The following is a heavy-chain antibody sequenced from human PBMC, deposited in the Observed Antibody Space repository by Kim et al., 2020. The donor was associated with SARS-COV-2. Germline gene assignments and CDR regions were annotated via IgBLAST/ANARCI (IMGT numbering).Heavy chain of an antibody. CDR2: INHSGST. CDR1: GGSFSGYY. Sequence: SETLSLTCAVYGGSFSGYYWSWIRQPPGKGLEWIGEINHSGSTNYNPSLKSRVTISVDTSKNQFSLKLSSVTAADTAVYYCARRRSSSWYRRNWFDPWGQGTLVTVSS. D-gene: IGHD6-13*01. CDR3: ARRRSSSWYRRNWFDP. V-gene: IGHV4-34*01. J-gene: IGHJ5*02.